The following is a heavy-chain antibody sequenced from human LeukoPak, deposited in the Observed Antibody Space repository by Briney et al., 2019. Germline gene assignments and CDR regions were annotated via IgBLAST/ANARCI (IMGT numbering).Heavy chain of an antibody. J-gene: IGHJ5*02. CDR1: GFTFSSYE. V-gene: IGHV3-48*03. D-gene: IGHD2-15*01. CDR2: ISSSGSTI. Sequence: PGGSLRLSCAASGFTFSSYEMNWVRQAPGKGLEWVSYISSSGSTIYYADSVKGRFTISRDNAKNSLYLRMNSLRAEDTAVYYCARGLRATYCSGGSCYSAVHWFDPWGQGTLVTVSS. CDR3: ARGLRATYCSGGSCYSAVHWFDP.